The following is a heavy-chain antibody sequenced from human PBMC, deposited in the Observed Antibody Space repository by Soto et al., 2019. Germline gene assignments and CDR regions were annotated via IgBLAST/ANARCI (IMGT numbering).Heavy chain of an antibody. CDR1: GYTLTELS. CDR2: FDPEDGET. CDR3: ATAGYCSGGSCYPADY. Sequence: AASVKVSCKVSGYTLTELSMHWVRQAPGKGLEWMGGFDPEDGETIYAQKFQGRVTMTEDTSTDTAYMELSSLRSEDTAVYYCATAGYCSGGSCYPADYWGQGTLVTVSS. J-gene: IGHJ4*02. V-gene: IGHV1-24*01. D-gene: IGHD2-15*01.